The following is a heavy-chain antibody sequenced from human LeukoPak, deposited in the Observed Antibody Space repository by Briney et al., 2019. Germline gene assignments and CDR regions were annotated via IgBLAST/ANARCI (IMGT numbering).Heavy chain of an antibody. V-gene: IGHV3-9*03. J-gene: IGHJ2*01. D-gene: IGHD2-21*02. CDR2: ITWNRGNI. CDR1: GFSFDDYA. Sequence: PGGSLRLSCAVSGFSFDDYAMHWVRQAPGKGLEWVSGITWNRGNIRYAASVKGRFTISRDTAKNSLYLQMNSLRAEDMALYYCAKTSTSYCTGDCLPGYFDLWGRGTLVTVSS. CDR3: AKTSTSYCTGDCLPGYFDL.